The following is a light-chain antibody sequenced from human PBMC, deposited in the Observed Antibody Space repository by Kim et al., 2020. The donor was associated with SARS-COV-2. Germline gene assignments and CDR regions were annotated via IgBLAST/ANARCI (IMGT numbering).Light chain of an antibody. J-gene: IGKJ2*01. CDR3: QQYNNWPYT. V-gene: IGKV3-15*01. Sequence: SVSPGERATLSCRASQSVSSNFAWYQQKRGQAPGLLIYGASTRATGIPARFSGSGSGTEFTLTISSLQSEDFAVYYCQQYNNWPYTFGQGTKLEI. CDR2: GAS. CDR1: QSVSSN.